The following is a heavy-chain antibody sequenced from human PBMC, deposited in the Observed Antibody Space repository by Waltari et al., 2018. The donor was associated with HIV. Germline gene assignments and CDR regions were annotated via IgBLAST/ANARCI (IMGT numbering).Heavy chain of an antibody. V-gene: IGHV4-59*01. Sequence: QVQLQESGPGLVKPSETLSLTCPVSGGSISSYYWRWIRQPPGKGLEWIGYIYYSGSTNYNPSLKSRVTISVDTSKNQFSLKLSSVTAADTAVYYCAIATPTFLEWLSPTTRYYYGMDVWGQGTTVTVSS. J-gene: IGHJ6*02. D-gene: IGHD3-3*01. CDR1: GGSISSYY. CDR2: IYYSGST. CDR3: AIATPTFLEWLSPTTRYYYGMDV.